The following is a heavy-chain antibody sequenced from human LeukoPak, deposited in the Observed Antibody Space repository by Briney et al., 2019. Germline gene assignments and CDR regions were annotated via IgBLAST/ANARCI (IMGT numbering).Heavy chain of an antibody. V-gene: IGHV3-23*01. CDR2: ISGNGDTT. D-gene: IGHD3-10*01. Sequence: GGSLRLSCAASGFTFSSYAMNWVRRAPGKGLEWVSGISGNGDTTYYADSVKGRFTISRDNSKNTLYLQMNSLRAEDTAVYYCAKRSRRLTIVRGVPREDVWGQGTTVTVSS. J-gene: IGHJ6*02. CDR3: AKRSRRLTIVRGVPREDV. CDR1: GFTFSSYA.